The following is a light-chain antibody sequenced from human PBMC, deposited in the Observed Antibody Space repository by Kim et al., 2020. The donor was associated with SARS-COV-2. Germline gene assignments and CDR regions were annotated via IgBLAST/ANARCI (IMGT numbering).Light chain of an antibody. CDR1: SLRSYY. V-gene: IGLV3-19*01. J-gene: IGLJ2*01. Sequence: ALGQTVRITCQGDSLRSYYASWYQQKPGQAPVLVIYGKNNRPSGIPDRLSGSSSGNTASLTITGAQAEDEADYYCNSRDSSGNHLVFGGGTKVTVL. CDR3: NSRDSSGNHLV. CDR2: GKN.